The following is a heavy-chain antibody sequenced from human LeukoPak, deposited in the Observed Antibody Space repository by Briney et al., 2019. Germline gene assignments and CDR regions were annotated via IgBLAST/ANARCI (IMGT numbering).Heavy chain of an antibody. V-gene: IGHV1-8*03. CDR3: ARGSSSSSEPFDY. CDR1: GYTFTTYD. J-gene: IGHJ4*02. D-gene: IGHD6-6*01. Sequence: GASVKVSCKASGYTFTTYDINWVQQATGQGLEWMGWMNPNSGNTGYAQKFQGRVTITTDESTSTAYMELSSLRSEDTAVYYCARGSSSSSEPFDYWGQGTLVTVSS. CDR2: MNPNSGNT.